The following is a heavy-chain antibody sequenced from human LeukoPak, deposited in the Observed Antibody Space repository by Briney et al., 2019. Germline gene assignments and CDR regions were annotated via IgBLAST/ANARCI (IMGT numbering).Heavy chain of an antibody. CDR2: VSGSGSNR. CDR3: AKDIRGDNQPSQD. J-gene: IGHJ4*02. CDR1: GFTFGLYA. D-gene: IGHD3-10*01. V-gene: IGHV3-23*01. Sequence: PGGSLRLSCAASGFTFGLYAMNWVRQAPGKGLEWVATVSGSGSNRYYAGSVEGRFTISRDNSKNTLYLQMNSLRAEDTALYYCAKDIRGDNQPSQDWGQGTLVTVSS.